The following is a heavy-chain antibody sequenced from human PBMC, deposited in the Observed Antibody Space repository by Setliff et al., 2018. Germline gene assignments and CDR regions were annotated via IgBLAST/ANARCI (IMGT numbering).Heavy chain of an antibody. CDR3: ARDGRTRYYYYYMDV. J-gene: IGHJ6*03. Sequence: PGGSLRLSCAASGFTFSSYWMSWVRQAPGKGLEWVANIKQDGSEKYYVDSVKGRFTISRDNAKNSLYLQMNSLRAEDTAAYYCARDGRTRYYYYYMDVWGKGTTVTVSS. CDR2: IKQDGSEK. V-gene: IGHV3-7*01. CDR1: GFTFSSYW.